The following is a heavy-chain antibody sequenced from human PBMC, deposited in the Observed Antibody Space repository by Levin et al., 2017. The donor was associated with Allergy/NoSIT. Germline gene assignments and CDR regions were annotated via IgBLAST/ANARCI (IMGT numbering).Heavy chain of an antibody. D-gene: IGHD3-10*01. CDR2: IYSSGSA. CDR1: GGSISSGSYY. Sequence: SQTLSLTCKVSGGSISSGSYYWSWIRQPAVKGLEWIGRIYSSGSANYNPSLKSRVTISVDTSKNQFSLKLSSVTAADTAVYYCARAEVGSEHWGQGTLVTVSS. J-gene: IGHJ4*02. V-gene: IGHV4-61*02. CDR3: ARAEVGSEH.